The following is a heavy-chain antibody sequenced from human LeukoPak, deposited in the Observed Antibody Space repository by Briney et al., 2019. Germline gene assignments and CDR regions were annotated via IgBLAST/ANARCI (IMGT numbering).Heavy chain of an antibody. V-gene: IGHV3-48*02. J-gene: IGHJ5*02. CDR1: GFTFSSYS. CDR3: AKVAVPAAIRSWFDP. Sequence: PGGSLRLSCAASGFTFSSYSMNWVRQAPGKGLEWVSYISSSSTIYYADSVKGRFTISRDNSKNTLYLKMNSLRDEDTAVYYCAKVAVPAAIRSWFDPWGQGTLVTVSS. D-gene: IGHD2-2*01. CDR2: ISSSSTI.